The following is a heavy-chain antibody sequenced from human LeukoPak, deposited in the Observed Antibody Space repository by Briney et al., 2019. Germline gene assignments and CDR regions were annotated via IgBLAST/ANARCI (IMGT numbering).Heavy chain of an antibody. CDR3: TRQTGESTNFDN. CDR2: IYSGGTT. D-gene: IGHD2-2*01. V-gene: IGHV3-66*04. J-gene: IGHJ4*02. CDR1: GFTFSSYA. Sequence: PGGSLRLSCAASGFTFSSYAMSWVRQAPGKGLEWVSAIYSGGTTYYADSVKGRFTISRDNSKNMLYLLMNYLRAEDTAMYHCTRQTGESTNFDNWGQGTLVAVSS.